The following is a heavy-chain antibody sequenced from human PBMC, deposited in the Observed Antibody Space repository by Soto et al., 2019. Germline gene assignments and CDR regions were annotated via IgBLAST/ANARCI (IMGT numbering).Heavy chain of an antibody. CDR2: IIPIFGTA. CDR1: GGTFSSYA. V-gene: IGHV1-69*01. CDR3: ARALAVFGELPPGY. D-gene: IGHD3-10*02. Sequence: QVQLVQSGAEVKKPGSSVKVSCKASGGTFSSYAISWVRQAPGQGLEWMGGIIPIFGTATYAQKFQGRVTITADESTSTAYMELSSLRSEDTAVYYCARALAVFGELPPGYWGQGTLVTVSS. J-gene: IGHJ4*02.